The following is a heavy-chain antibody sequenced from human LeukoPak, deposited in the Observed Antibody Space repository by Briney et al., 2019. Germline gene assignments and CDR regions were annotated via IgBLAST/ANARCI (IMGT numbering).Heavy chain of an antibody. V-gene: IGHV1-69*05. CDR1: GGTFSSYA. J-gene: IGHJ3*02. CDR2: IIPIFGTA. CDR3: ARDTLNSNAFDI. D-gene: IGHD2/OR15-2a*01. Sequence: SVKVSCKASGGTFSSYAISWVRQAPGQGLEWMGGIIPIFGTANYAQKFQGRVTITTDESTSTAYMELSSLRSEDTAVYYCARDTLNSNAFDIWGQGTMVTVSS.